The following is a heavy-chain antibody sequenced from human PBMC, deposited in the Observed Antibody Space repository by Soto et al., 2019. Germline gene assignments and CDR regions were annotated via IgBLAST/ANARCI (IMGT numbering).Heavy chain of an antibody. CDR2: IRSKANSYAT. Sequence: GGSLRLSCAASGFTFSGSAMHWVRQASGKGLEWVGRIRSKANSYATAYAASVKGRFTISRDDSKNTAYLQMNSLKTKDTAVYYCTADTAMTNYGMDVWGQGTTVTVSS. J-gene: IGHJ6*02. D-gene: IGHD5-18*01. CDR1: GFTFSGSA. CDR3: TADTAMTNYGMDV. V-gene: IGHV3-73*01.